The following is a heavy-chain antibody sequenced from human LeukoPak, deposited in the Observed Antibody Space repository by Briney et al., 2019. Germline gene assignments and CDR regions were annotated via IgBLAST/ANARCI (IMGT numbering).Heavy chain of an antibody. Sequence: ASVKVSCKASGYKFTNYGISWVRQAPGQGLEWMGWISPYNGNTIYAQKLQGRVTMTRDTSTGTVYMEVNALRSDDTAVYYCARTLYIASAPGGFDYWGQGTLVTVSS. D-gene: IGHD3-16*01. J-gene: IGHJ4*02. V-gene: IGHV1-18*01. CDR3: ARTLYIASAPGGFDY. CDR1: GYKFTNYG. CDR2: ISPYNGNT.